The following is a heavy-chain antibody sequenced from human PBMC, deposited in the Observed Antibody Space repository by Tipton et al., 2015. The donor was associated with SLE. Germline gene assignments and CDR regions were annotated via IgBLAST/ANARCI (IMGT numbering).Heavy chain of an antibody. J-gene: IGHJ4*02. V-gene: IGHV4-59*08. CDR3: ARHGRADGYNRFFEY. CDR2: IYFTGST. Sequence: TLSLTCTVSGASISSYYWSWIRQPPGKGLEWIGYIYFTGSTDSNPSLKSRVTISVDTSRNQFSLKLNSVTAADTAVYYCARHGRADGYNRFFEYWGQGTLVTVSS. D-gene: IGHD5-24*01. CDR1: GASISSYY.